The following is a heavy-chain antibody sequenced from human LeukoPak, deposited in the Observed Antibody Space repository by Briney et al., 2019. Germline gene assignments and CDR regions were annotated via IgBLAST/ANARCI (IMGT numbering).Heavy chain of an antibody. Sequence: PGGSLRLSCAASRFTFSSYEMNWVRQAPGRGLEWVSYISSSGITKYYADSVKGRFTISRDNAKNSLYLQMNSLRVEDTAAYYCAREDTVDAFDIWGQGTMVTVSS. J-gene: IGHJ3*02. CDR1: RFTFSSYE. V-gene: IGHV3-48*03. CDR2: ISSSGITK. D-gene: IGHD5-18*01. CDR3: AREDTVDAFDI.